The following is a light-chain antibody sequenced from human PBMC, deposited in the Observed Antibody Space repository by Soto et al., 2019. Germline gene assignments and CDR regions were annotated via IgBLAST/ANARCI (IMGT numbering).Light chain of an antibody. J-gene: IGLJ1*01. V-gene: IGLV2-23*01. CDR3: CSYAGSTTYV. CDR1: SRDVGSYDL. Sequence: HSVLTQPASVSGSPGQSITISCTGTSRDVGSYDLVSWYQHHPGKAPKLMIYEGTKRPSGVSNRFSGSKSGNTASLAISGLQAEDEADYYCCSYAGSTTYVFGTGTKLTVL. CDR2: EGT.